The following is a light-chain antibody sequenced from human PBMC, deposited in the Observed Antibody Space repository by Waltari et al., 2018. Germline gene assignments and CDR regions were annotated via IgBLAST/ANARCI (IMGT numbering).Light chain of an antibody. CDR3: CSYAGSYTWV. CDR2: GDN. V-gene: IGLV2-23*01. CDR1: SSDVGNYNL. J-gene: IGLJ3*02. Sequence: QSAPTQPASVSGSPGQSITISCTGTSSDVGNYNLVSWYQQYPGKAPKVMIYGDNRRPSGVSDRFSGSKSGNTASLTISGVQAEDEADYYCCSYAGSYTWVFGGGTKLTVL.